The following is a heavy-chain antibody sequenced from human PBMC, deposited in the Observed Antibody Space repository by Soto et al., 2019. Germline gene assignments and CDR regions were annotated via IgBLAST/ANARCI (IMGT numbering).Heavy chain of an antibody. CDR1: GFTFSFCA. CDR3: VKGHSDSYYYFDY. V-gene: IGHV3-23*01. D-gene: IGHD3-22*01. Sequence: VQLLESGGALVQPGESLRLSCAASGFTFSFCAMSWVRQAPGKGLEWVSSMRGSNGDTYYADSVKGRFTISRDNSKNTLYLQMNSLRVEDTALYYCVKGHSDSYYYFDYWGQGALVTVSS. J-gene: IGHJ4*02. CDR2: MRGSNGDT.